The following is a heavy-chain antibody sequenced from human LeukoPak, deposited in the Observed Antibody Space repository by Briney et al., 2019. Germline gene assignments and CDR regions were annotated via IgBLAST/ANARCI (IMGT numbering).Heavy chain of an antibody. J-gene: IGHJ4*02. CDR1: GYTFPEYY. V-gene: IGHV1-2*04. CDR3: ARGGAAAPRV. Sequence: EASVTVSCRASGYTFPEYYMHGVRQAPGQGLEWMGWINPNSGGTNYAQKFQGWVTMTRDTSISTAYMELSRLRSDDTAVYYCARGGAAAPRVWGQGTLVTVSS. CDR2: INPNSGGT. D-gene: IGHD6-13*01.